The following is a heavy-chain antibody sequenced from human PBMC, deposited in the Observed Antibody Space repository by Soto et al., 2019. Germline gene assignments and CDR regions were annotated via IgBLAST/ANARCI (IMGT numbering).Heavy chain of an antibody. D-gene: IGHD5-12*01. CDR2: IVPVFGRP. Sequence: SVKVSCKASGGSFSNFGISWVRQAPGQGLEWMGGIVPVFGRPNYAQRFRGRLTITAGESTSTGYMGLISLRSDDTAVYYCAREGSGYNFWGQGTQVTVSS. CDR1: GGSFSNFG. J-gene: IGHJ4*02. V-gene: IGHV1-69*13. CDR3: AREGSGYNF.